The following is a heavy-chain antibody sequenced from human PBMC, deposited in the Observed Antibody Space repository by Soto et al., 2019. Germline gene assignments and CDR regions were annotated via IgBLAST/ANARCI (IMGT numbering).Heavy chain of an antibody. CDR1: GGSISSGDYY. Sequence: SETLSLTCTVSGGSISSGDYYWSWIRQPPGKGLEWIGYIYYSGSTYYNPSLKSRVTISVDTSKNQFSLKLSSVTAADTAVYYCARGWMTYYYDSSGYYDAFDIWGQGTMVTVSS. V-gene: IGHV4-30-4*01. CDR3: ARGWMTYYYDSSGYYDAFDI. D-gene: IGHD3-22*01. CDR2: IYYSGST. J-gene: IGHJ3*02.